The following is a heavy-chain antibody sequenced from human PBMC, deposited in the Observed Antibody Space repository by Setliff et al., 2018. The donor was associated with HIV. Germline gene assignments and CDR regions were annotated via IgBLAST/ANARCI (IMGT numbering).Heavy chain of an antibody. J-gene: IGHJ4*02. CDR2: IKTEAEGYAT. V-gene: IGHV3-73*01. CDR3: TRPQYIYDNSDSDN. D-gene: IGHD3-22*01. Sequence: LRLSCGASGFTFSGSPMHWVRQASGKGLEWVGRIKTEAEGYATAYAASVKGRFTISRDDSKNTAYLQMNSLKTEDMAIYYCTRPQYIYDNSDSDNWGQGALVTVSS. CDR1: GFTFSGSP.